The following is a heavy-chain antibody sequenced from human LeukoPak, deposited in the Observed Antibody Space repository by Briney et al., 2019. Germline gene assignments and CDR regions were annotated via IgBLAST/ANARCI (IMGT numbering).Heavy chain of an antibody. V-gene: IGHV4-30-2*01. J-gene: IGHJ4*02. D-gene: IGHD2-2*01. Sequence: PSETLSLTCAVSGGSISSGGYSWSWIRQPPGKGLEWIGYVYHSGSTYYNPSLKSRVTISVDKSKNQFSLKLSSVTAADTAVYYCARVGYCSSTSCYDLFDYWGQGTLVTVSS. CDR2: VYHSGST. CDR1: GGSISSGGYS. CDR3: ARVGYCSSTSCYDLFDY.